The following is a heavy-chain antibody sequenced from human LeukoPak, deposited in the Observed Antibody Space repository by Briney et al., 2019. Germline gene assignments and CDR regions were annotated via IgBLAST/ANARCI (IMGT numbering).Heavy chain of an antibody. Sequence: SETLSLTCAVSGGSFIGYHWNWIRQPPGKGLEWIGEINHSGSTNYSPSLKSRVTISVDTSKSQFSLKLKSVTAADTAVYYCARDPTTVVTVPYYFDDWGQGTLVTVSS. J-gene: IGHJ4*02. CDR2: INHSGST. CDR1: GGSFIGYH. D-gene: IGHD4-23*01. V-gene: IGHV4-34*01. CDR3: ARDPTTVVTVPYYFDD.